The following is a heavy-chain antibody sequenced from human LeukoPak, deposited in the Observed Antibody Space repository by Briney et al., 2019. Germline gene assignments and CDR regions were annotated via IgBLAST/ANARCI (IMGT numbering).Heavy chain of an antibody. V-gene: IGHV3-21*01. D-gene: IGHD2/OR15-2a*01. Sequence: PGGSLRLSCAASGFTFSSYSMNWVRQAPGKGLEWVSSISSSSSYIYYADSVKGRFTISRDNAKNSLYLQMNSLRAEDTAVYYCARDSLLVCWYFDLWGRGTLVTVSS. J-gene: IGHJ2*01. CDR3: ARDSLLVCWYFDL. CDR2: ISSSSSYI. CDR1: GFTFSSYS.